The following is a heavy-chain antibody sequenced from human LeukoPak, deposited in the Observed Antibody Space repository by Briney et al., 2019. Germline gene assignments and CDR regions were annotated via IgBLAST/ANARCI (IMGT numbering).Heavy chain of an antibody. J-gene: IGHJ5*02. V-gene: IGHV4-39*07. Sequence: PSETLSLTCTVSGGSISSSSYYWGWIRQPPGKGLEWIGSIYCSGSTYYNPSLKSRVTISVDTSKNQCSLKLSSVTAADTAVYYCARSTVTNGAYNWFDPWGQGTLVTVSS. D-gene: IGHD4-17*01. CDR2: IYCSGST. CDR1: GGSISSSSYY. CDR3: ARSTVTNGAYNWFDP.